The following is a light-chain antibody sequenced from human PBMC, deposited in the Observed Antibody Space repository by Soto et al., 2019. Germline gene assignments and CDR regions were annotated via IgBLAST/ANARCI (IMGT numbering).Light chain of an antibody. V-gene: IGKV3-15*01. CDR1: QSVSNN. Sequence: EIMMTQSPATLSVSPGERATLSCRASQSVSNNLAWYQQKPGQAPRLLIYYASTRATGIPARFSDSGSGTEFTLTISSLQSEDFALYYCQQYNNWPPITFGQGTRLEIK. J-gene: IGKJ5*01. CDR2: YAS. CDR3: QQYNNWPPIT.